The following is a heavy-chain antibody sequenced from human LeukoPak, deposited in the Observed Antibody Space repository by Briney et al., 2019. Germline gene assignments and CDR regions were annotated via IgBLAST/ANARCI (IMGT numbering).Heavy chain of an antibody. V-gene: IGHV3-30*02. D-gene: IGHD6-13*01. CDR1: GFPFSNYG. CDR3: AKTYSSSWYFDC. Sequence: GGSLRLSCAASGFPFSNYGMHWVRQAPGKRPEWVSFIRYDDSNKYYADSVKGRFTISRDNSKNTLYLQMNSLRAEDTAVYYCAKTYSSSWYFDCWGQGTLVTVSS. J-gene: IGHJ4*02. CDR2: IRYDDSNK.